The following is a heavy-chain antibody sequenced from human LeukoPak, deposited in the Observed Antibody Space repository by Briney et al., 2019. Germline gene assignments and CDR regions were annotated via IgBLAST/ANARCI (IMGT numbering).Heavy chain of an antibody. CDR3: AKKGYYDGSGYYMYYFDH. V-gene: IGHV3-23*01. Sequence: GGSLRLSCAASGFTFSIYAMSWVRQAPGKGLEWVSAISGSGGTAYYADSVKGRFTISRDNSKNTLYLQMNSLRAEDTDVYYCAKKGYYDGSGYYMYYFDHWGQGTLVTVSS. CDR1: GFTFSIYA. D-gene: IGHD3-22*01. J-gene: IGHJ4*02. CDR2: ISGSGGTA.